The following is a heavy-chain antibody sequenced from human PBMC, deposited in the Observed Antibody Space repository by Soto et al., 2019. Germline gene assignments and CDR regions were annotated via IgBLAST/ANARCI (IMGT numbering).Heavy chain of an antibody. CDR1: GFTFSSYS. D-gene: IGHD3-22*01. CDR3: ARGTADYYDSSGYFEY. Sequence: SGGSLRLSCAASGFTFSSYSMNWVRQAPGKGLEWVSCISSSRSYIYYADSVKGRFGISRDNAKNSLYLQVNSLRAEDTAVYYCARGTADYYDSSGYFEYWGQGTQVTVS. V-gene: IGHV3-21*06. J-gene: IGHJ4*02. CDR2: ISSSRSYI.